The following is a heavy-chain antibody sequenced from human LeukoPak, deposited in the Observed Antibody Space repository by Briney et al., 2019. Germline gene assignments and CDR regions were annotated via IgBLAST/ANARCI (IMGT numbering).Heavy chain of an antibody. CDR3: ARVRTAGTTYDAFDI. Sequence: TSETLSLTCTASGGSISTYYWSWIRQPPGRGLEWIGDIYYSGSTNYSPSLKSRVTISVDTSKNQFSLRLTSLTAADTAVYYCARVRTAGTTYDAFDIWGQGTMVTVSS. CDR1: GGSISTYY. J-gene: IGHJ3*02. D-gene: IGHD1-1*01. CDR2: IYYSGST. V-gene: IGHV4-59*01.